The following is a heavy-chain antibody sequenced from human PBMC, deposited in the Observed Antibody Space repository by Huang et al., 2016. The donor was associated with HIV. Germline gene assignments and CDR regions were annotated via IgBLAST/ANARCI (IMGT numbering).Heavy chain of an antibody. Sequence: EVQLVESGGGLVQPGGSLKLSCAASGFTFSGSAMHWVRKAAGKGLGWVGRSRSKANRDATAYAESVKGRFTISRDDSKNTAYLQMNSLKTEDTAVYYCTRLGIHTARVDYWGQGTLVTVSS. CDR2: SRSKANRDAT. V-gene: IGHV3-73*02. CDR3: TRLGIHTARVDY. J-gene: IGHJ4*02. CDR1: GFTFSGSA. D-gene: IGHD5-18*01.